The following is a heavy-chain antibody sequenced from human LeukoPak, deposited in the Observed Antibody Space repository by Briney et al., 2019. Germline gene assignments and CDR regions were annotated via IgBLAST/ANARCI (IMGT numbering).Heavy chain of an antibody. J-gene: IGHJ6*02. CDR3: ARGGRSARVVYYYYYGMDV. CDR1: GGSFSGYY. V-gene: IGHV4-34*01. CDR2: INHSGST. Sequence: PSETLSLTCAVYGGSFSGYYWSWIRQPPGKGLEWIGEINHSGSTNYNPSLKSRVTISVDTSKNQFSLKLSSVTAADTAVYYCARGGRSARVVYYYYYGMDVWGQGTTVTVSS.